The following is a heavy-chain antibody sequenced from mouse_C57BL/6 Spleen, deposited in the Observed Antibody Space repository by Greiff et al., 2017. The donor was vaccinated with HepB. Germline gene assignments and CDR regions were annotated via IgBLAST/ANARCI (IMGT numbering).Heavy chain of an antibody. CDR3: TTQSFYYFDY. J-gene: IGHJ2*01. CDR1: GFNIKDDY. Sequence: VQLQQSGAELVRPGASVKLSCTASGFNIKDDYMHWVKQRPEQGLEWIGWIDPENGDTEYASKFHGKATITADTSSNTAYLQLSSLTSEDTAVYYCTTQSFYYFDYWGQGTTLTVSS. V-gene: IGHV14-4*01. CDR2: IDPENGDT.